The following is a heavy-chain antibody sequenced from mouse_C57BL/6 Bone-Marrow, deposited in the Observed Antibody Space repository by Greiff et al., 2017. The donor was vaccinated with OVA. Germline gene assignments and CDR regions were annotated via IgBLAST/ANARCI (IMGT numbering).Heavy chain of an antibody. CDR1: GYAFTNYL. Sequence: LEESGAELVRPGTSVKVSCKASGYAFTNYLIEWVKQRPGQGLEWIGVINPGSGGTNYNEKFKGKATLTADKSSSTAYMQLSSLTSEDSAVYFCARWVITTVVDYAMDYWGQGTSVTVSS. J-gene: IGHJ4*01. CDR3: ARWVITTVVDYAMDY. V-gene: IGHV1-54*01. D-gene: IGHD1-1*01. CDR2: INPGSGGT.